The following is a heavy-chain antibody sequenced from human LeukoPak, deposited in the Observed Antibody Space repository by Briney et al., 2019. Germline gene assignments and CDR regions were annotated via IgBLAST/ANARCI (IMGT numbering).Heavy chain of an antibody. CDR3: ARDHCSSASCYEYHYYGMDV. D-gene: IGHD2-2*01. J-gene: IGHJ6*02. V-gene: IGHV1-2*02. CDR2: INPNSGGT. Sequence: ASVKVSCKASRYIFTGYYMHWVRQAPGQGREGMGWINPNSGGTNYAQKFQGRVTMTRDTSISTAYMELSRLRSDDTAVYYCARDHCSSASCYEYHYYGMDVWGQGTTVTVSS. CDR1: RYIFTGYY.